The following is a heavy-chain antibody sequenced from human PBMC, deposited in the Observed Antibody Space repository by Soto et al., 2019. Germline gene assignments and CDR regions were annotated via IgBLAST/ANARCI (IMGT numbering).Heavy chain of an antibody. V-gene: IGHV3-23*01. CDR3: AKANSGYDKGYYYYYYYMDV. CDR2: INGSGGST. Sequence: GSLRLSCAASGFTFSSYAMSWVRQAPGKGLEWVSAINGSGGSTYYADSVKGRFTISRDNSKNTLYLQMNSLRAEDTAVYYCAKANSGYDKGYYYYYYYMDVWGKGTTVTVSS. D-gene: IGHD5-12*01. J-gene: IGHJ6*03. CDR1: GFTFSSYA.